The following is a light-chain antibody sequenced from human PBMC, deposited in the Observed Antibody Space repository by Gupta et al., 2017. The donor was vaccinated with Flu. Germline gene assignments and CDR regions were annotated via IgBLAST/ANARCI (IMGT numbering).Light chain of an antibody. Sequence: QAVVTQEPSLTVSPGETVTLTCGSSTGAVTSGHYPYWFQQKPGQAPRTLSDDTSNKHAWTPARFSGSLLGGKAALTLSGAQPEDEAEYYCLRSYIGAYVFGTGTKGTVL. CDR3: LRSYIGAYV. J-gene: IGLJ1*01. CDR2: DTS. CDR1: TGAVTSGHY. V-gene: IGLV7-46*01.